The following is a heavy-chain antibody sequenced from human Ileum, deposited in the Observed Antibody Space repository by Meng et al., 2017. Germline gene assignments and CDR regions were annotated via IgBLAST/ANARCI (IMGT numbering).Heavy chain of an antibody. J-gene: IGHJ4*02. CDR1: GFTFSTSW. CDR3: ASFTAG. CDR2: IKPDGSEI. Sequence: ESLKISCAASGFTFSTSWMYWVRQAPGKGLEWVANIKPDGSEIYYGGSVKGRFTISRDNAKNSLHLQMDSLRDEDTAVYFCASFTAGWGQGTLVTVSS. V-gene: IGHV3-7*01.